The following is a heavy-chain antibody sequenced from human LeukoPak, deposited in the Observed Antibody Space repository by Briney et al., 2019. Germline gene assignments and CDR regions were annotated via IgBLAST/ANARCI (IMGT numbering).Heavy chain of an antibody. J-gene: IGHJ4*02. V-gene: IGHV1-18*01. Sequence: RASVKVSCKASGYTFNSYGINWVRQAPGQGLEWMGWISVYNGNTNYARKLQGRVTMTTDTSTSTAYMELRSLKSDDTAVYYCARDPCSSSSCYYGSACDYWGQGTLVTVSS. CDR1: GYTFNSYG. CDR3: ARDPCSSSSCYYGSACDY. D-gene: IGHD2-2*01. CDR2: ISVYNGNT.